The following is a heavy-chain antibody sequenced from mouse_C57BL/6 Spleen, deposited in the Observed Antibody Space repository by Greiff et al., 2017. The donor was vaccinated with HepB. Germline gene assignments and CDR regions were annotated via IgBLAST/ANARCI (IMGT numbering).Heavy chain of an antibody. CDR2: IRSKSNNYAT. V-gene: IGHV10-1*01. CDR1: GFSFNTYA. CDR3: VRPLYYSNYEFAY. Sequence: EVKLMESGGGLVQPKGSLKLSCAASGFSFNTYAMNWVRQAPGKGLEWVARIRSKSNNYATYYADSVKDRFTISRDDSESMLYLQMNNLKTEDTAMYYCVRPLYYSNYEFAYWGKGTLVTVSA. D-gene: IGHD2-5*01. J-gene: IGHJ3*01.